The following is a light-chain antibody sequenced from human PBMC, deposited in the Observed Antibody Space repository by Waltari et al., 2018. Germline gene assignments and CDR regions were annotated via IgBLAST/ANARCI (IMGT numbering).Light chain of an antibody. CDR1: KLGDKY. CDR3: QTWDSSIVV. J-gene: IGLJ3*02. CDR2: QDS. V-gene: IGLV3-1*01. Sequence: SYDLTQPSSVSVSPGQTATVTCFGHKLGDKYVSWYRRRPGQSPELVVYQDSKRPSGIPERFSASNSGNTATLTISGTQTIDAGDYYCQTWDSSIVVFGGGTEVIVL.